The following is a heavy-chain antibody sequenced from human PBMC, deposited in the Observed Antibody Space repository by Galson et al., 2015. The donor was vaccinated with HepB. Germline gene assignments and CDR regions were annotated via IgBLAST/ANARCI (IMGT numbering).Heavy chain of an antibody. Sequence: ETLSLTCTVSGGSITSYYWSWIRQPPGKGLEWIGYLYYSGSTNYSPSLKSRVTISRDTSKNQFSLKLTSVTAADTAVYYCARDWGAFGSGSPHNWFDPWGQGTLVTVSS. J-gene: IGHJ5*02. CDR3: ARDWGAFGSGSPHNWFDP. CDR1: GGSITSYY. V-gene: IGHV4-59*01. CDR2: LYYSGST. D-gene: IGHD6-19*01.